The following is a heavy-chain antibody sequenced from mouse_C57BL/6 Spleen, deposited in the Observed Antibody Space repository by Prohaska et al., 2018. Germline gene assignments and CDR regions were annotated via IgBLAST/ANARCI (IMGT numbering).Heavy chain of an antibody. CDR3: APGYYGFAY. CDR2: ISSGSSTI. D-gene: IGHD2-3*01. V-gene: IGHV5-17*01. J-gene: IGHJ3*01. Sequence: AYISSGSSTIYYADTVKGRFTISRDNAKNTLFLQMTSLRSEDTAMYYCAPGYYGFAYWGQGTLVTVSA.